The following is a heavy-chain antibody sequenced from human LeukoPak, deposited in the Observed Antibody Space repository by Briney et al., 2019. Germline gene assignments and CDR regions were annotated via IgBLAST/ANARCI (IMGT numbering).Heavy chain of an antibody. CDR3: AKDRVQLWFPHVDYFDY. CDR2: ISGSGGST. Sequence: TGGSLRLSCAASGFTFSRDSMSWVRQAPGKGLEWVSAISGSGGSTYYADSVKGRFTISRDNSKNTLYLQMNSLRAEDTAVYYCAKDRVQLWFPHVDYFDYWGQGTLVTVSS. J-gene: IGHJ4*02. D-gene: IGHD5-18*01. CDR1: GFTFSRDS. V-gene: IGHV3-23*01.